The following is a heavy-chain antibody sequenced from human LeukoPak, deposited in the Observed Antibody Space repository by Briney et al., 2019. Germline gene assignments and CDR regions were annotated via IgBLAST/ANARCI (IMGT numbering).Heavy chain of an antibody. V-gene: IGHV3-74*01. D-gene: IGHD5-24*01. CDR1: GFTFRSYW. CDR2: INSDGGST. CDR3: ARRIQGMAPYYFDY. Sequence: GGSLRLSCTASGFTFRSYWMHWVRQAPGKGLVWVSRINSDGGSTSYADSVKGRFTISRDNAKNTLYLQMNSLRAEDTAVYYCARRIQGMAPYYFDYWGQGTLVTVSS. J-gene: IGHJ4*02.